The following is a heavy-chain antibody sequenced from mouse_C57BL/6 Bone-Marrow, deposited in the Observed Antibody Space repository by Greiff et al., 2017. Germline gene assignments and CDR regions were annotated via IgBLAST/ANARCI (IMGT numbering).Heavy chain of an antibody. CDR3: TRGENGYDDY. J-gene: IGHJ2*01. D-gene: IGHD2-2*01. V-gene: IGHV1-15*01. Sequence: VKLVESGAELVRPGASVTLSCKASGYKFNDYEMHWVKQTPVHGLEWIGAIDPETGGTAYNQKFKGKAILTADKSSSTAYMELSSLTSEDTAVYYCTRGENGYDDYWGQGTTLTVSS. CDR1: GYKFNDYE. CDR2: IDPETGGT.